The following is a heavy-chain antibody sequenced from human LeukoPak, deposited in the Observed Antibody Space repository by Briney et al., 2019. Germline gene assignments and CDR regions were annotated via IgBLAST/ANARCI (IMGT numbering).Heavy chain of an antibody. D-gene: IGHD2-8*01. Sequence: SETLSLTCTVSGGSISSSSYYWGWIRQPPGKGLEWIGSIYYSGSTYYNPSLKSRVTISVDTSKNQFSLKLSSVTAADTAVYYCARVVRRCTNGVCSVPIFFDYWGQGTLVTVSS. J-gene: IGHJ4*02. CDR1: GGSISSSSYY. CDR2: IYYSGST. CDR3: ARVVRRCTNGVCSVPIFFDY. V-gene: IGHV4-39*07.